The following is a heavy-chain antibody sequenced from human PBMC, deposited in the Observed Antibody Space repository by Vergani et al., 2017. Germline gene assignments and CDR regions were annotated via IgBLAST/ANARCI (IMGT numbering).Heavy chain of an antibody. Sequence: VQLVESGGGVVQPGRSLRLSCAASGFTFSSYAMHWVRQAPGKGLEYVSGISNNGGSTYYADSVKGRFTISRDNSKNTLYLQMGSLRAEDMAVYYCARRYCSSTSCYYFDYWGQGTLVTVSS. CDR3: ARRYCSSTSCYYFDY. V-gene: IGHV3-64*07. CDR2: ISNNGGST. J-gene: IGHJ4*02. D-gene: IGHD2-2*01. CDR1: GFTFSSYA.